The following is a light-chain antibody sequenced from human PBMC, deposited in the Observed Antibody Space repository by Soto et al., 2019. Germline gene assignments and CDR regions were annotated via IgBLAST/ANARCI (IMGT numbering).Light chain of an antibody. J-gene: IGLJ1*01. CDR3: SSYTDRKHLV. Sequence: QSALTQSPSASGSPGQSVTISCTGTSSDIGGYNSVSWYQQHPGKAPKVMIYDVTKRPSGVPDRFSGSKSGNTASLTVSALQAEDEADYYCSSYTDRKHLVFGTGTKLTVI. V-gene: IGLV2-8*01. CDR2: DVT. CDR1: SSDIGGYNS.